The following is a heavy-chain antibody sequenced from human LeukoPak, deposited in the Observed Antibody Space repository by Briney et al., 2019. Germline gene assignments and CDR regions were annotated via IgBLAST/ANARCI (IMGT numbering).Heavy chain of an antibody. CDR3: ARGAADRNNYYYYIDV. J-gene: IGHJ6*03. CDR2: INHSGST. D-gene: IGHD1/OR15-1a*01. Sequence: SETLSLTCAVYGGSFSGYYWSWIRQPPGKGLEWIGEINHSGSTNYNPSLKSRFTISVDTSKNQFSLKLTSVTAADTAVYYCARGAADRNNYYYYIDVWGKGTTATVSS. V-gene: IGHV4-34*01. CDR1: GGSFSGYY.